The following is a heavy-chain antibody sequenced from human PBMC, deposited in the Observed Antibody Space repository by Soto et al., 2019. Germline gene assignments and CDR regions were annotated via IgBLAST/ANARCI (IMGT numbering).Heavy chain of an antibody. D-gene: IGHD5-12*01. J-gene: IGHJ4*02. CDR1: GYTFTGYY. V-gene: IGHV1-2*02. CDR3: ARYWGSRDGYNSVY. CDR2: INPNSGGT. Sequence: ASVKVSCKASGYTFTGYYMHWVRQAPGQGLEWMGWINPNSGGTNYAQKFQGRVTMTRDTSISTAYMELSRLRSDDTAVYYCARYWGSRDGYNSVYWGQGTLVTVSS.